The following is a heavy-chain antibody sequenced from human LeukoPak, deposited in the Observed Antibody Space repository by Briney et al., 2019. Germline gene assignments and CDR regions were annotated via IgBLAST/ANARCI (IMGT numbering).Heavy chain of an antibody. J-gene: IGHJ3*02. CDR1: GYTFTSYG. Sequence: ASVNVSCKASGYTFTSYGISWVRQAPGQGLEWMGWISAYNGNTNYAQKLQGRVTMTTDTSTSTAYMELRSLRSDDTAVYYCASTFVVASDAFDIWGQGTMVTVSS. D-gene: IGHD2-15*01. V-gene: IGHV1-18*01. CDR3: ASTFVVASDAFDI. CDR2: ISAYNGNT.